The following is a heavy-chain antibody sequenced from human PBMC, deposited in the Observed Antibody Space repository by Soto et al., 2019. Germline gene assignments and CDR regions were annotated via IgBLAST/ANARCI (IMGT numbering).Heavy chain of an antibody. CDR2: ISYDGSNK. V-gene: IGHV3-30-3*01. D-gene: IGHD6-19*01. CDR3: ARDRGSGWSLEPFDY. CDR1: GFTFSSYA. J-gene: IGHJ4*02. Sequence: QVQLVESGGGVVQPGRSLRLSCAASGFTFSSYAMHWVRQAPGKGLERVAVISYDGSNKYYADSVKGRFTISRDNSXSSLYLQMNSLRAEDTAVYYGARDRGSGWSLEPFDYWGQGTLVTVSS.